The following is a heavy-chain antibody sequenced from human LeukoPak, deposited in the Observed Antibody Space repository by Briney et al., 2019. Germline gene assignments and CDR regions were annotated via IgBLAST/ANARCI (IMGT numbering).Heavy chain of an antibody. J-gene: IGHJ4*02. D-gene: IGHD3-22*01. Sequence: PSETLSLNCAVYGGSVSGYYWSWIRQHPGKGLEWIGYIYYSGSTYYNPSLKSRVTISVDTSKNQFSLKLSSVTAADTAVYYCARGTYYYDSRELDYWGQGTLVTVSS. CDR3: ARGTYYYDSRELDY. CDR1: GGSVSGYY. V-gene: IGHV4-31*11. CDR2: IYYSGST.